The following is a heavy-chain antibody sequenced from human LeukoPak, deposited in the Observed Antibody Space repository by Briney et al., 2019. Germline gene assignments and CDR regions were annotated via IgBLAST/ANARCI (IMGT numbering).Heavy chain of an antibody. CDR3: AKDYYGSGSHPYAFDI. CDR2: ISGSGGST. D-gene: IGHD3-10*01. V-gene: IGHV3-23*01. Sequence: GGSLRLSCAASGFTFSSYAMSWVRQAPGKGLEWVSAISGSGGSTYYADPVKVRFTISRDNSKNTLYLQMNSLRAEDTAVYYCAKDYYGSGSHPYAFDIWGQGTMVTVSS. CDR1: GFTFSSYA. J-gene: IGHJ3*02.